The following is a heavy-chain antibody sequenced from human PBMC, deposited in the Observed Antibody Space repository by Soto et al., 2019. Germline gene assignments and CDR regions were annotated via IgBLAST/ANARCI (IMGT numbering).Heavy chain of an antibody. CDR2: ISSSGSTI. J-gene: IGHJ6*03. V-gene: IGHV3-11*01. D-gene: IGHD5-12*01. Sequence: QVQLVESGGGLVKPGGSLRLSCAASGFTFSDYYMSWIRQAPGKGLEWVSYISSSGSTIYYADSVKGRFTISRDNAKNSLYLQMNSLRAEDTAVYYCAKPNPLISGYDDNYYYYMDVWGKGTTVTVSS. CDR1: GFTFSDYY. CDR3: AKPNPLISGYDDNYYYYMDV.